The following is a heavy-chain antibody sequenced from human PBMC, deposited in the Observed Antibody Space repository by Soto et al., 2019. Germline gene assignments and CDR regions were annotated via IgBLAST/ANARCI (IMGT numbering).Heavy chain of an antibody. D-gene: IGHD1-7*01. CDR3: TTSHAGELNN. Sequence: QVQLQESGPGLVEPSGTLSLTCAVSGGSISSSSWWTWVRQSPGKGLEWIGEIFESGATNYNPSLKSRLTMSVDKSKNQFSLNLSSLTAADTAVYFCTTSHAGELNNWGQGTLVTVSS. CDR2: IFESGAT. CDR1: GGSISSSSW. V-gene: IGHV4-4*02. J-gene: IGHJ4*02.